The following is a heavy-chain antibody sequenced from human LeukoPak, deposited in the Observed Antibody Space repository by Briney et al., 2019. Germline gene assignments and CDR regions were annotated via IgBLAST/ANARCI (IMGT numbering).Heavy chain of an antibody. CDR2: IWYDGSNK. J-gene: IGHJ6*03. CDR3: AKGGLVATIRESQYYYMDV. CDR1: GFTFSSYG. Sequence: GGSLRLSCAASGFTFSSYGMHWVRQAPGKGLEWVAVIWYDGSNKYYADSVKGRFTISRDNSKNTQYLQMNSLRAEDTAVYYCAKGGLVATIRESQYYYMDVWGKGTTVTVSS. V-gene: IGHV3-33*06. D-gene: IGHD5-12*01.